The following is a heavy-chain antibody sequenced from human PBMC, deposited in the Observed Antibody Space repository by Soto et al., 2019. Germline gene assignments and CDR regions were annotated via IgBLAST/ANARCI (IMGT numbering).Heavy chain of an antibody. CDR1: GFTFNNYA. CDR3: ARHRHGDPLWGQDYFDF. D-gene: IGHD4-17*01. J-gene: IGHJ4*02. CDR2: ITATAGST. V-gene: IGHV3-23*01. Sequence: EVQLLDSGGGLVQPGGSLRLSCAASGFTFNNYAMTWVRQGPGKGLQWVSSITATAGSTYYADSVKGRFTISRDFSMHTVYLQMNSLRDEDTAMYYCARHRHGDPLWGQDYFDFWGQGTLVTVSS.